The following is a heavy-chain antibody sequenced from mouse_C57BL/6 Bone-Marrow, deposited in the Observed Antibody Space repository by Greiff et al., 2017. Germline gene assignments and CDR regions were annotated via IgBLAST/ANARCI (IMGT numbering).Heavy chain of an antibody. J-gene: IGHJ1*03. D-gene: IGHD4-1*01. CDR2: INPYNGGT. CDR1: GYTFTDYY. Sequence: VQLQQSGPVLVKPGASVKMSCKASGYTFTDYYMNWVKQSHGKSLEWIGVINPYNGGTSYNQKFKGKATLTVDKSSSTAYMELNSLTSEDAAVYYCATGFYWYVDVWGTGTTVTVSS. V-gene: IGHV1-19*01. CDR3: ATGFYWYVDV.